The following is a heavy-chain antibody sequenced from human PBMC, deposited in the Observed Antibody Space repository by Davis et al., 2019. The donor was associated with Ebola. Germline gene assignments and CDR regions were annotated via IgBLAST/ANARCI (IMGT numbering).Heavy chain of an antibody. V-gene: IGHV3-33*08. CDR2: IWYDGSNK. CDR3: AREMFGTEDV. CDR1: GFTFNNYW. D-gene: IGHD3-16*01. J-gene: IGHJ6*02. Sequence: GESLKISCAASGFTFNNYWMSWVRQAPGKGLEWVAVIWYDGSNKYYADSVKGRFTISRDNSKNTLYLQMNSLRAEDTAVYYCAREMFGTEDVWGQGTTVTVSS.